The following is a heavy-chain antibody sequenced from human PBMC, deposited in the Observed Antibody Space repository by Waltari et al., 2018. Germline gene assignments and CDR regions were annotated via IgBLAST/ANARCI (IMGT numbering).Heavy chain of an antibody. CDR1: GDSITTYY. CDR3: AKSPRKVGPYYYYGMDV. V-gene: IGHV4-59*01. CDR2: IYFSGRP. D-gene: IGHD2-21*01. J-gene: IGHJ6*02. Sequence: QVQLQESGPGLVKPSETLSLTCTVSGDSITTYYWTWIRQPPGKGLEWIGYIYFSGRPDYNPSLKSRVTISIDTSMTHFSLRLTSVTAADTAVYYCAKSPRKVGPYYYYGMDVWGQGTTVTVSS.